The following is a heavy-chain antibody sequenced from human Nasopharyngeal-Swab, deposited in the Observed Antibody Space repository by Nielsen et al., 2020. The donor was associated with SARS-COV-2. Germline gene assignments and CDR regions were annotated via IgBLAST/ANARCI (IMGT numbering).Heavy chain of an antibody. CDR3: ARETGSGSYFGMDV. Sequence: WIPQPPGKGLEWIGEINYSGSTNYNPSLNSRLTISIDRSKNQFSLKLRSVTAADTSVYYCARETGSGSYFGMDVWGQGTTVTVSS. V-gene: IGHV4-34*01. D-gene: IGHD3-10*01. CDR2: INYSGST. J-gene: IGHJ6*02.